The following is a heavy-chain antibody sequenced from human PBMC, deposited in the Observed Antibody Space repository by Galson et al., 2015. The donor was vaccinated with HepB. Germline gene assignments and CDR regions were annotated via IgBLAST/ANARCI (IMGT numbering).Heavy chain of an antibody. V-gene: IGHV1-46*01. CDR2: INPSGGST. CDR1: SYY. D-gene: IGHD4-23*01. Sequence: SYYMHWVRQAPGQGLEWMGIINPSGGSTSYAQKFQGRVTMTRDTSTSTVYMELSSLRSEDTAVYYCASKTGYGGRYYYYYYGMDVWGQGTTVTVSS. CDR3: ASKTGYGGRYYYYYYGMDV. J-gene: IGHJ6*02.